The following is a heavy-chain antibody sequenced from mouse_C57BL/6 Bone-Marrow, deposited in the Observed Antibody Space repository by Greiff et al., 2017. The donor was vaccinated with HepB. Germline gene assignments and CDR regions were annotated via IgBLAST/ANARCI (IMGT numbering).Heavy chain of an antibody. CDR1: GFTFSSYA. CDR2: ISDGGSYT. V-gene: IGHV5-4*01. J-gene: IGHJ3*01. D-gene: IGHD1-1*01. Sequence: EVQLVESGGGLVKPGGSLKLSCAASGFTFSSYAMSWVRQTPEKRLEWVATISDGGSYTYYPDNVKGRFTISRDNAKNNLYLQMSHLKSEDTAMYYCARDRGYYGSSWAWFAYWGQGTLVTVSA. CDR3: ARDRGYYGSSWAWFAY.